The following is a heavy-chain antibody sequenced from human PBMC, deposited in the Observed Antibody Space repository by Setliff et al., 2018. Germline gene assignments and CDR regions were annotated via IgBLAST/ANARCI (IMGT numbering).Heavy chain of an antibody. D-gene: IGHD3-22*01. CDR3: AIDYYDSSGYYPYYYYYYGMDV. CDR2: ISISSSYI. CDR1: GFTFSSYS. Sequence: GGSLRLSCAASGFTFSSYSMNWVRQAPGKGLEWVSSISISSSYIYYADSVKGRFTIPRDNAKNSLYLQMNSLRAEDTAGYYCAIDYYDSSGYYPYYYYYYGMDVWGQGTTVTVSS. V-gene: IGHV3-21*01. J-gene: IGHJ6*02.